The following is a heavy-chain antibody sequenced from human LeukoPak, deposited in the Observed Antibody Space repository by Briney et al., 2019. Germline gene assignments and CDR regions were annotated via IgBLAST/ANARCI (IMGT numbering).Heavy chain of an antibody. J-gene: IGHJ5*02. CDR3: ARGSRVAVSGSRPFDP. CDR1: GGSISSGDYY. Sequence: PSQTLSLTCTVSGGSISSGDYYWSWIRQPPGRGLEWIGYIHHSGSTYDNPSLESRVTISVDTSKNQFSLKLSSVTAADTALYYCARGSRVAVSGSRPFDPWGQGTLVTVSS. CDR2: IHHSGST. D-gene: IGHD6-13*01. V-gene: IGHV4-30-4*01.